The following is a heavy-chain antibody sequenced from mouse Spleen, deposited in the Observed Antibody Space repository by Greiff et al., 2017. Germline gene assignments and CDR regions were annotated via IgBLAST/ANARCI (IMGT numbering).Heavy chain of an antibody. CDR3: ATDGSSYRAWFAY. D-gene: IGHD1-1*01. J-gene: IGHJ3*01. Sequence: VQLQQSGAELARPGASVKMSCKASGYTFTSYTMHWVKQRPGQGLEWIGYINPSSGYTKYNQKFKDKATLTADKSSSTAYMQLSSLTSEDSAVYYCATDGSSYRAWFAYWGQGTLGTVSA. CDR2: INPSSGYT. CDR1: GYTFTSYT. V-gene: IGHV1-4*01.